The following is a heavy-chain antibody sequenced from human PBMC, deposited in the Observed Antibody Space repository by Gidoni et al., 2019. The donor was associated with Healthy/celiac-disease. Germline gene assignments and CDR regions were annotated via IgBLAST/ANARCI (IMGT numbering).Heavy chain of an antibody. V-gene: IGHV5-51*01. J-gene: IGHJ6*02. D-gene: IGHD2-8*02. CDR1: GYSFTSYW. Sequence: EVQLVPSGAEVKKPGESLKISCKGSGYSFTSYWIGWVRQMPGKGLEWMGIIYPGDSDTRYSPSFQGQVTISADKSISTAYLQWSSLKASDTAMYYCARHVLGLRDIGGLEYYYYYYGMDVWGQGTTVTVSS. CDR2: IYPGDSDT. CDR3: ARHVLGLRDIGGLEYYYYYYGMDV.